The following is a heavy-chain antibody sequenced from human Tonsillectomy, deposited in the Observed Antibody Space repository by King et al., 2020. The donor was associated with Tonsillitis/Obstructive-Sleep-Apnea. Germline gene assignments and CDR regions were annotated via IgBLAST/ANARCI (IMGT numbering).Heavy chain of an antibody. CDR3: AREALAAAGTILDY. CDR1: GYTFTSYY. Sequence: VQLVESGAEVKKPGASVKVSCKASGYTFTSYYMHWVRQAPGQGLEWMGIINPRDSGTNYAQNFQGRVTLTRDTSTSPVHMELSSLRSEDTAVYYCAREALAAAGTILDYWGQGTLVTVSS. V-gene: IGHV1-46*01. D-gene: IGHD6-13*01. J-gene: IGHJ4*02. CDR2: INPRDSGT.